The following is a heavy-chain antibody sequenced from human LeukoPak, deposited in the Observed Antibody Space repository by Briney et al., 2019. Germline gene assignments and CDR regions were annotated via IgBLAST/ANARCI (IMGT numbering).Heavy chain of an antibody. V-gene: IGHV3-7*01. CDR1: GFTFSSYW. Sequence: GGSLRLSCAASGFTFSSYWMSWVRQAPGKGLEWVANIKQDGSEKYYVDSVKGRFTISRDNAKNSLYLQMNSLRAEDTAVYYCARDNSYYYDSSGYNYWGQGTLVTVPS. J-gene: IGHJ4*02. D-gene: IGHD3-22*01. CDR2: IKQDGSEK. CDR3: ARDNSYYYDSSGYNY.